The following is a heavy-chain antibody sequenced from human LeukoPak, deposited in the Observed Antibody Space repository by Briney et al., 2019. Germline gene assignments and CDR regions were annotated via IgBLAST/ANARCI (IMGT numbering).Heavy chain of an antibody. Sequence: HGESLKISCKGSGYSFTSYWIGWVRQMPGKGLEWMGIIYPGDSDTRYSPSFQGQVTISADKSISTAYLQWSSLKASDTAMYYCASSSPYGSGSYNLDYWGQGTLVTVSS. CDR2: IYPGDSDT. D-gene: IGHD3-10*01. CDR1: GYSFTSYW. J-gene: IGHJ4*02. CDR3: ASSSPYGSGSYNLDY. V-gene: IGHV5-51*01.